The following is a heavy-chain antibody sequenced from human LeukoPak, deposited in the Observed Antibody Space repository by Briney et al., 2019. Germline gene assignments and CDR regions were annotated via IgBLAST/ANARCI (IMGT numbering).Heavy chain of an antibody. CDR2: ISTNGGNT. J-gene: IGHJ4*02. CDR1: GFTFSSYT. CDR3: AGGGYFTNYRTYLDY. V-gene: IGHV3-64*01. D-gene: IGHD2-8*01. Sequence: PGGSLRLSCAASGFTFSSYTMHWVRQAPGKGLECVSAISTNGGNTHYANSVKGRFTISRDNSKNTLYLPMGSLRAEDMAVYYCAGGGYFTNYRTYLDYWGQGTLVTVSS.